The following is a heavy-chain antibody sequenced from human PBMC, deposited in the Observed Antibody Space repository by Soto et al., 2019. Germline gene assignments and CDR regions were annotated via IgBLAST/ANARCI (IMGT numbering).Heavy chain of an antibody. J-gene: IGHJ5*02. Sequence: QVQLQESGPGLVKPSETLSLTCTVSGGSVSSGDYYWSWIRQPPGKGLEWIGYIYYGGSTNHNPPLKSPVRTSVDTSKHQFSLKLNSVTAADTAVYYCARIPFDTYMSNWVDPWGQGTLVTVSS. CDR2: IYYGGST. D-gene: IGHD2-2*02. CDR1: GGSVSSGDYY. CDR3: ARIPFDTYMSNWVDP. V-gene: IGHV4-61*08.